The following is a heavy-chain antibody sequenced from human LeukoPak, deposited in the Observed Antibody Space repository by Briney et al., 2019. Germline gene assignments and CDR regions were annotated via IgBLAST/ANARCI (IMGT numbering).Heavy chain of an antibody. V-gene: IGHV3-21*01. CDR1: GFTFSSYS. CDR3: ATQLWSHYFDY. J-gene: IGHJ4*02. CDR2: ISSSSSYI. D-gene: IGHD5-18*01. Sequence: PGGSLRLSRAASGFTFSSYSMNWVRQAPGKGLEWVSSISSSSSYIYYADSVKGRFTISRDNAKNSLYLQMNSLRAEDTAVYYCATQLWSHYFDYWGQGTLVTVSS.